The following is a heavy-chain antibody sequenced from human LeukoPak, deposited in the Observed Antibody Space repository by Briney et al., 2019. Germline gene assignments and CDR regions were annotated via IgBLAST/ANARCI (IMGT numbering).Heavy chain of an antibody. CDR1: GDSISSSSYY. D-gene: IGHD6-6*01. V-gene: IGHV4-39*07. CDR2: IYYSANI. Sequence: KSSETLSLTCTASGDSISSSSYYWGWLRQPPGKGLEWIGSIYYSANIYHNPSLKSRVTISVDTSKNQFSLKLSSVTAADTAVYYCASSIAAAEYFQHWGQGTLVTVSS. CDR3: ASSIAAAEYFQH. J-gene: IGHJ1*01.